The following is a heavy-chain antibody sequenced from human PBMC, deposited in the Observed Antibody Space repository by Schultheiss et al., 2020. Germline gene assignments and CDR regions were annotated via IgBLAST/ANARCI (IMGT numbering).Heavy chain of an antibody. CDR3: ARGRGPAAPRRLSYNWFDP. D-gene: IGHD2-2*01. V-gene: IGHV3-23*01. CDR1: GFTFDDYA. J-gene: IGHJ5*02. CDR2: ISGSGGST. Sequence: GGSLRLSCAASGFTFDDYAMHWVRQAPGKGLEWVSGISGSGGSTYYADSVKGRFTISRDNSKNTLYLQMNSLRAEDTAVYYCARGRGPAAPRRLSYNWFDPWGQGTLVTVSS.